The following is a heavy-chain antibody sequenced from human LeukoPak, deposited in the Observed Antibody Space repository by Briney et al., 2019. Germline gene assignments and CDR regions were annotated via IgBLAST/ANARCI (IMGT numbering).Heavy chain of an antibody. CDR2: IYYSGST. CDR1: GGSISSYY. Sequence: SETLSLTCTVSGGSISSYYWSWIRQPPGKGLEWIGCIYYSGSTNYNPSLKSRVTISGDTSKNQFSLKLSSVTAADTAVYYCAREFTYYYDSSGHGFDPWGQGTLVSVSS. V-gene: IGHV4-59*01. D-gene: IGHD3-22*01. CDR3: AREFTYYYDSSGHGFDP. J-gene: IGHJ5*02.